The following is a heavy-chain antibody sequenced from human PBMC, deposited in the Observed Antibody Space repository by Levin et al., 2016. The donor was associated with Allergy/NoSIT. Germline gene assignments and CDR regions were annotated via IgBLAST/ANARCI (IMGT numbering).Heavy chain of an antibody. D-gene: IGHD3-10*01. V-gene: IGHV4-59*08. CDR3: ARVSPSYYGSGSYLGWFDP. J-gene: IGHJ5*02. Sequence: WIRQPPGKGLEWIGYIYYSGSTNYNPSLKSRVTISVDTSKNQFSLKLSSVTAADTAVYYCARVSPSYYGSGSYLGWFDPWGPGNPGHRLL. CDR2: IYYSGST.